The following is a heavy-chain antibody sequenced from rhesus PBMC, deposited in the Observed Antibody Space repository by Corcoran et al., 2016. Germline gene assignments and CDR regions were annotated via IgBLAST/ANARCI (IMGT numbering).Heavy chain of an antibody. D-gene: IGHD6-31*01. J-gene: IGHJ4*01. CDR1: GDSFSGYY. V-gene: IGHV4-165*01. CDR3: AREFWAAAGTPYYFDY. CDR2: ISGSSGST. Sequence: QVQLQESGPGLVKPSETLSLTCAASGDSFSGYYWGWIRQPPGKELAGTGYISGSSGSTDYNPSLKSRVTFSTDTSKNQFSLKLTSVTAADTAVYYCAREFWAAAGTPYYFDYWGQGVLVTVSS.